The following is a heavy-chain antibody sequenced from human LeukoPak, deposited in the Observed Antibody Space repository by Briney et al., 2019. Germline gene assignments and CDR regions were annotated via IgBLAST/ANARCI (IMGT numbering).Heavy chain of an antibody. CDR1: GFPFGDYG. J-gene: IGHJ4*02. CDR2: IRSKAYGGTA. V-gene: IGHV3-49*03. D-gene: IGHD6-19*01. Sequence: PGGSLRLSCRTSGFPFGDYGMSWFRQAPGKGLEWVSHIRSKAYGGTAEYVTSVKGRFIISRDDSKSIAHLQMSSLKTEDTAVYFCTRGYDTSGRLFDYWGQGTLVTVSS. CDR3: TRGYDTSGRLFDY.